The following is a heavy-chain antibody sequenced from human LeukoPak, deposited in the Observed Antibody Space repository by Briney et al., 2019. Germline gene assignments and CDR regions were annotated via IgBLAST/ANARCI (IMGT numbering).Heavy chain of an antibody. CDR3: ARDHQWSFDS. J-gene: IGHJ4*02. D-gene: IGHD2-15*01. V-gene: IGHV3-48*02. CDR2: IGWSDSAI. CDR1: GFTFSTYT. Sequence: GGSLRLSCAASGFTFSTYTMNWVRQAPGKGLEWISYIGWSDSAIFYADSVKGRFTISRDSAKNSLFLQMNSLSDEDTAVYYCARDHQWSFDSWGQGTLVTVSP.